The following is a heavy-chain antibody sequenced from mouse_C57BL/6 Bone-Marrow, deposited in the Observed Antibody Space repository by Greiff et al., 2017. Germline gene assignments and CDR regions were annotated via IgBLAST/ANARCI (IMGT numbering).Heavy chain of an antibody. CDR2: INPSSGYT. J-gene: IGHJ2*01. V-gene: IGHV1-7*01. CDR3: ASPLYSLFDY. Sequence: QVQLQQSGAELVRPGASVKLSCTASGFNIKDDYMHWVKQRPGQGLEWIGYINPSSGYTKYNQKFKDKATLTADKSSSPAYMQLSSLTYEDSAVYYCASPLYSLFDYWGQGTTLTVSS. CDR1: GFNIKDDY. D-gene: IGHD6-1*01.